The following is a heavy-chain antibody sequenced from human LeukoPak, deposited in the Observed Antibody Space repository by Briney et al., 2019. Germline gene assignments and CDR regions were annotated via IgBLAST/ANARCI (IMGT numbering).Heavy chain of an antibody. CDR2: IKPDGSEK. J-gene: IGHJ5*02. V-gene: IGHV3-7*01. CDR1: GFTFSNYW. Sequence: GRSLRLSCAASGFTFSNYWMSWVRQAPGKGLEWVAHIKPDGSEKNYVDSVKGRFTLFRDDAKNSVYLQMNSLRVEDTAVYYCARNPLRGGNFPWGQGTLVTVSS. CDR3: ARNPLRGGNFP. D-gene: IGHD4-23*01.